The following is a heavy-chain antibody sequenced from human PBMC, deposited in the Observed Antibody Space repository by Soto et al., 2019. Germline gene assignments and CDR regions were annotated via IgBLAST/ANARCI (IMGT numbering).Heavy chain of an antibody. CDR1: GFTFNNYG. V-gene: IGHV3-30*18. D-gene: IGHD5-18*01. CDR3: AKDIVRYSYGACDY. J-gene: IGHJ4*02. Sequence: QVQLVESGGAVVQPGKSLRLSCAASGFTFNNYGMYWVRQAPGKGLEWVAVISYDGSNKYHADSVKGRFTISRDNSKNTLDLQMNSLKADDTAVYYCAKDIVRYSYGACDYWGQGALVTVSS. CDR2: ISYDGSNK.